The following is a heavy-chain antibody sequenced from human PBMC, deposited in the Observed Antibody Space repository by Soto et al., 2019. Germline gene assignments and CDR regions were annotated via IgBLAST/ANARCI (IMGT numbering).Heavy chain of an antibody. Sequence: GVSLRLSCAASGFTFSSYSMSWVRQAPGQGLEWISYISSGSESTFNADSVKGRFTISRDNAKNSLYLQMNSLRDADTAVYYCTRVNSGTYYDFDYWGQGT. D-gene: IGHD1-26*01. V-gene: IGHV3-48*02. J-gene: IGHJ4*02. CDR3: TRVNSGTYYDFDY. CDR2: ISSGSEST. CDR1: GFTFSSYS.